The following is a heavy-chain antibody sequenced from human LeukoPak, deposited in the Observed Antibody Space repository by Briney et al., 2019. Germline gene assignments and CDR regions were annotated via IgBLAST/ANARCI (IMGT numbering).Heavy chain of an antibody. J-gene: IGHJ4*02. CDR2: INPNTGVT. CDR3: ARDRTTVTIFDF. Sequence: ASVKVSCKTSGYTFTDYYIHWLRQAPGQGLEWMGCINPNTGVTNYVQRLQGRVTLTTDTSINTAYMDLTSLTSDDTAVYYCARDRTTVTIFDFWGQGTLLTVSS. V-gene: IGHV1-2*02. CDR1: GYTFTDYY. D-gene: IGHD4-17*01.